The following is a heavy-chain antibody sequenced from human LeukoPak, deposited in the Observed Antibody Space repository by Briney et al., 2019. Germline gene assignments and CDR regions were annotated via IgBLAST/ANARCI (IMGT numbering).Heavy chain of an antibody. CDR3: ARGGIVGATGNYFDY. J-gene: IGHJ4*02. D-gene: IGHD1-26*01. Sequence: GGSLRLSCAASGFTFSYFYMSWIRQAPGKGLEWVSYISSSGSTIFYADSVKGRFTISRDNAKNSLYLQMNSLRAEDTAVYYCARGGIVGATGNYFDYWGQGTLVTVSS. CDR2: ISSSGSTI. CDR1: GFTFSYFY. V-gene: IGHV3-11*04.